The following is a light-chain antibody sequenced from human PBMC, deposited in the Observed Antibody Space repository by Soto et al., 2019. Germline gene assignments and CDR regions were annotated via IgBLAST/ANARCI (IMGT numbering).Light chain of an antibody. Sequence: EIVLTQSPGTLSLSPGERTTLSCRASQSLSSTYLAWYQQKPGQSPRLLIYGASSRAAGIPDRFSGSGSGAVFTLTISSLQSDDFALYYCQQYSNWPPWTFGQGTKVEVK. V-gene: IGKV3-20*01. CDR3: QQYSNWPPWT. CDR2: GAS. J-gene: IGKJ1*01. CDR1: QSLSSTY.